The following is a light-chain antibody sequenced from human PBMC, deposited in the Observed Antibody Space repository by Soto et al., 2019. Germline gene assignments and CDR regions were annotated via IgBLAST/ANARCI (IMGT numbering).Light chain of an antibody. CDR1: QSVSSY. CDR3: QQRTTWPT. J-gene: IGKJ4*01. V-gene: IGKV3-11*01. Sequence: EIVLTQSPAILSLSPGERATLSCRASQSVSSYLTWYQQKPGQAPSLLIYAASNRATGIPARFSGSGSGTDFTLTISSLEPEDFAVYYCQQRTTWPTFGGGTKVEIK. CDR2: AAS.